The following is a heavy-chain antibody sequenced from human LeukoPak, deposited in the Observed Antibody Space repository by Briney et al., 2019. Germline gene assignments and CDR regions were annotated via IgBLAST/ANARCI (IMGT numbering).Heavy chain of an antibody. CDR1: GFTFSNAW. J-gene: IGHJ4*02. CDR3: TVVNYGSGSYPLGY. V-gene: IGHV3-15*01. D-gene: IGHD3-10*01. Sequence: GGSLRLSCAASGFTFSNAWMSWVRQAPGKGLEWVGRIKSKTDGGTTDYAASVKGRFTISRDDSKNTLYLQMNSLKTEDTAVYYCTVVNYGSGSYPLGYWGQGTLVTVSS. CDR2: IKSKTDGGTT.